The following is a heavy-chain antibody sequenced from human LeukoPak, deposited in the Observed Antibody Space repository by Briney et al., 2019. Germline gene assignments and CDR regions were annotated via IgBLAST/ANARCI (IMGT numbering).Heavy chain of an antibody. D-gene: IGHD5-24*01. CDR3: ARVRYNRSFDY. CDR2: IYYSGGT. V-gene: IGHV4-31*03. Sequence: PSETLSLTCTVSGGSISSGGYYWSWIRQHPGKGLEWIGYIYYSGGTYYNPSLKSRVTISVDTSKNQFSLKLSSVTAADTAVYYCARVRYNRSFDYWGQGTLVIVSS. J-gene: IGHJ4*02. CDR1: GGSISSGGYY.